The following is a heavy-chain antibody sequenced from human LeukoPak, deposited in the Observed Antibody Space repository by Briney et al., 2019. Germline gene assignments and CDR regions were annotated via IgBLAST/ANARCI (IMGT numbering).Heavy chain of an antibody. D-gene: IGHD6-13*01. J-gene: IGHJ4*02. CDR2: IYHSGST. CDR3: ARKLSSWYIDY. CDR1: GYSISSGYY. Sequence: SETLSLTCTVSGYSISSGYYWGWIRQPPGKGLEWIGSIYHSGSTYYNPSLKSRVTISVDTSKNQFSLKLSSVTAADTAVYYCARKLSSWYIDYWGQGTLVTVSS. V-gene: IGHV4-38-2*02.